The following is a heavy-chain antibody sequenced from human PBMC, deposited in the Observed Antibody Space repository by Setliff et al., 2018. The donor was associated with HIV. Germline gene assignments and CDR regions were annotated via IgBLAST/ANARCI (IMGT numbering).Heavy chain of an antibody. Sequence: LSLTCTVSGGSISSGSGYWSWVRQPAGKGLEWIGQIHVSGTTNYNPSLKSRVTISIDTSKHQFSLQLTSVTAADTAVYFCARDVMEWFGNYFDNWGQGALVTVSS. D-gene: IGHD3-3*01. J-gene: IGHJ4*02. V-gene: IGHV4-61*09. CDR3: ARDVMEWFGNYFDN. CDR1: GGSISSGSGY. CDR2: IHVSGTT.